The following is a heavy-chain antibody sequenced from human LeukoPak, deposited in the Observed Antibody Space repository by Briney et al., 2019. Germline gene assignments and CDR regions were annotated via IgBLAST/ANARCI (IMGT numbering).Heavy chain of an antibody. D-gene: IGHD4-17*01. CDR2: IYGSGSA. J-gene: IGHJ4*02. CDR3: ARINFGDDY. CDR1: GITFSGAW. Sequence: GGSLRLSCAASGITFSGAWMHWVRQAPGKGLVWVSLIYGSGSADYADSVKGRFTISRDNSMNTVYLQMNSLRAEDTAVYYCARINFGDDYWGQGTLVTVSS. V-gene: IGHV3-66*01.